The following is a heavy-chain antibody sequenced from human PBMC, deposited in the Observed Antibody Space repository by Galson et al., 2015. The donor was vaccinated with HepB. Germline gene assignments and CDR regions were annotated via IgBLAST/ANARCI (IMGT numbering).Heavy chain of an antibody. J-gene: IGHJ3*02. CDR1: GYTLTELS. V-gene: IGHV1-24*01. D-gene: IGHD4-23*01. Sequence: SVKVSCKVSGYTLTELSMHWVRQAPGKGLERMGGFDPEDGETIYAQKFQGRVTMTEDTSTDTAYMELSSLRSEGTAVYYCARRRGGGNSLAFDIWGQGTMVTVSS. CDR2: FDPEDGET. CDR3: ARRRGGGNSLAFDI.